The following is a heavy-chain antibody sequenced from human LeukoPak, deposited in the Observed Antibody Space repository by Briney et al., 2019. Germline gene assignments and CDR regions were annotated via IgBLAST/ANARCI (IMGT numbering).Heavy chain of an antibody. CDR3: AREYYDFWSGYYFSNWFDP. D-gene: IGHD3-3*01. Sequence: AXVKVSCKASGGTFSSYAISWVRQAPGQGLEWMGGIIPIFGPSTYAQQFQGRVTITADESTSTAYMYLSTLRSEDTAVYYCAREYYDFWSGYYFSNWFDPWGQGTLVTVSS. CDR2: IIPIFGPS. CDR1: GGTFSSYA. J-gene: IGHJ5*02. V-gene: IGHV1-69*13.